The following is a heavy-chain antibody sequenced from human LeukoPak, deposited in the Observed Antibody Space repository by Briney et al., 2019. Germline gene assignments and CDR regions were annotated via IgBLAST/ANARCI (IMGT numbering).Heavy chain of an antibody. CDR3: ARTPPRERVAAILPRAFDY. J-gene: IGHJ4*02. V-gene: IGHV1-8*03. CDR1: GYTFTSYD. CDR2: MNPNSGNT. D-gene: IGHD1-26*01. Sequence: ASVKVSCKASGYTFTSYDINWVRQATGQGLEWMGWMNPNSGNTGYAQKFQGRVTITRNTSISTAYMELSSLRSEDTAVYYCARTPPRERVAAILPRAFDYWGQGTLVTVSS.